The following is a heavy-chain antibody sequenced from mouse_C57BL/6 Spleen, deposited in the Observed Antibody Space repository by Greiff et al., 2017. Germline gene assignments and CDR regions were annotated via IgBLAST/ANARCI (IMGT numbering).Heavy chain of an antibody. Sequence: VQLQQSGPVLVKPGASVKMSCKASGYTFTDYYMNWVKQSHGKSLEWIGVINPYNGGTSYNQKFKGKATLTVDKSSRTAYMELNSLTSEDSAVYYCAREISTGNYAMDYWGQGTSVTVSS. CDR2: INPYNGGT. CDR1: GYTFTDYY. CDR3: AREISTGNYAMDY. D-gene: IGHD4-1*02. J-gene: IGHJ4*01. V-gene: IGHV1-19*01.